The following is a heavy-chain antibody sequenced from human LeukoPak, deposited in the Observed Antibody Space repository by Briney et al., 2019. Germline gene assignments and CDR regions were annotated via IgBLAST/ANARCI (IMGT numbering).Heavy chain of an antibody. D-gene: IGHD5-18*01. CDR1: GGSISSYY. V-gene: IGHV4-59*01. CDR2: IYYSGST. CDR3: ARGGGPGYSYGSPPYIDY. Sequence: PSETLSLTCTVSGGSISSYYWSWIRQPPGKGLEWIGYIYYSGSTNYNPSLKSRVTISVDTSKNQFSLKLSSVTAADTAVYYCARGGGPGYSYGSPPYIDYRGQGTLVTVSS. J-gene: IGHJ4*02.